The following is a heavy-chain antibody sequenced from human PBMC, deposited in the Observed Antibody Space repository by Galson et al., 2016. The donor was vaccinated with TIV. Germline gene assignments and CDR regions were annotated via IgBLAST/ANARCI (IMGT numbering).Heavy chain of an antibody. Sequence: SETLSLTCTVSGSSISSITCYWGWIRQPPGKGLEWIGNIYYTGKTYYNPSLKSRVTISVDTSKNQFSLKLNSVTAADTAVYFCASGNPNAHGGNFDAFDIWGQGTVVTVSS. CDR2: IYYTGKT. V-gene: IGHV4-39*07. CDR3: ASGNPNAHGGNFDAFDI. J-gene: IGHJ3*02. D-gene: IGHD4-23*01. CDR1: GSSISSITCY.